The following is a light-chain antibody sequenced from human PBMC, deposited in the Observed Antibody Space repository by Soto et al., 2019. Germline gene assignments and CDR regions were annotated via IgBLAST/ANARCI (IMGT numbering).Light chain of an antibody. CDR1: QSVSSY. CDR2: GPS. V-gene: IGKV3-15*01. Sequence: MTQSPATLSVSPGERATLFCRASQSVSSYVAWYQQKPGQAPRLLIYGPSTRATGIPGRFSGSASGTEFTLTVSSLQSEDFAVYYCQQYYNWPLTFGGGTKVEVK. J-gene: IGKJ4*01. CDR3: QQYYNWPLT.